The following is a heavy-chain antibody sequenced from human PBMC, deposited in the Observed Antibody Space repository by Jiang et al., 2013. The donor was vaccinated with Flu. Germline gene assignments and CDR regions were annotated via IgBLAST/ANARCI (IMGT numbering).Heavy chain of an antibody. V-gene: IGHV1-69*01. CDR3: ARGYCSSTSCHHPFDY. J-gene: IGHJ4*02. CDR1: GGTFSSYA. CDR2: IIPIFGTA. Sequence: KKPGSSVKVSCKASGGTFSSYAISWVRQAPGQGLEWMGGIIPIFGTANYAQKFQGRVTITADESTSTAYMELSSLRSEDTAVYYCARGYCSSTSCHHPFDYWGQGTLVTVSS. D-gene: IGHD2-2*01.